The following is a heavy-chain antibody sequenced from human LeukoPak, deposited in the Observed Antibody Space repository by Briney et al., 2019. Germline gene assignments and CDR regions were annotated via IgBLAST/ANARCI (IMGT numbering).Heavy chain of an antibody. CDR3: ARAPWGETYAIDY. CDR1: GFSFSDYY. V-gene: IGHV3-11*01. Sequence: GGSLRLSCAASGFSFSDYYMSWIRQAPRKGLEWVSYISSSGYTIHYADSVKGRFTISRDNAENSLYLQMNSLRAEDTAVYYCARAPWGETYAIDYWGQGTLVTVSS. D-gene: IGHD3-16*01. J-gene: IGHJ4*02. CDR2: ISSSGYTI.